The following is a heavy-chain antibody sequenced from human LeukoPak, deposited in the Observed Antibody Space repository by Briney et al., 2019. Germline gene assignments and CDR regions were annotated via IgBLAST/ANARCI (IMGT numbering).Heavy chain of an antibody. CDR1: GFTVSSSY. CDR3: ARVGQQWEPLDY. V-gene: IGHV3-66*01. J-gene: IGHJ4*02. CDR2: IYSGGST. Sequence: GGSLRLSCAASGFTVSSSYMSWVRQAPGKGLEWVSVIYSGGSTYYADSVKSRFTISRDNSKNTLYLQMNSLRAEDTAVYYCARVGQQWEPLDYWGQGTLVTVSS. D-gene: IGHD6-19*01.